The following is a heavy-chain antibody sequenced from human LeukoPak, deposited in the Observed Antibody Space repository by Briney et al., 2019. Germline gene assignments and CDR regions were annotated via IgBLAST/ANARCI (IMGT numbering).Heavy chain of an antibody. J-gene: IGHJ4*02. CDR3: AKVRVDAYVSPNDH. V-gene: IGHV3-30*18. D-gene: IGHD3-16*01. CDR1: GFTFSSYG. CDR2: ISYDGSNQ. Sequence: PGRSLRLSCAASGFTFSSYGMHWVPQAPGMGLEWVAIISYDGSNQYYADSVKGRFTISRDNSRNTLYLQMNSLRAEDTALYYCAKVRVDAYVSPNDHWGQGTLVTVSS.